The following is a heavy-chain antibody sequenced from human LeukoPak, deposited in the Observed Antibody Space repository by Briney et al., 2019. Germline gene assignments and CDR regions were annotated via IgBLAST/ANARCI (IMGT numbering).Heavy chain of an antibody. CDR1: GGSFSGYY. CDR2: INHSGST. CDR3: ARGVQPPSLQYGSGRYYHDY. Sequence: PSETLSLTCAVYGGSFSGYYWSWIRQPPGKGLEWIGEINHSGSTNYNPSLKSRVTISVDTSKNQFSLKLSSVTAADTAVYYCARGVQPPSLQYGSGRYYHDYWGQGTLVTVSS. J-gene: IGHJ4*02. V-gene: IGHV4-34*01. D-gene: IGHD3-10*01.